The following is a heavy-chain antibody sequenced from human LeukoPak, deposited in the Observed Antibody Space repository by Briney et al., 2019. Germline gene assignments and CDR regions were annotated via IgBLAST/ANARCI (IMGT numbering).Heavy chain of an antibody. J-gene: IGHJ5*02. V-gene: IGHV4-59*01. CDR3: ARERKIVVVPAAILVSWFDP. Sequence: SETLSLTCTVSGGSISSYYWSWIRQPPGKGLEWIGYIYYSGGTNYNPSLKSRVTISVDTSKNQFSLKLRSVTAADTAVYYCARERKIVVVPAAILVSWFDPWGQGTLVTVSS. CDR1: GGSISSYY. D-gene: IGHD2-2*01. CDR2: IYYSGGT.